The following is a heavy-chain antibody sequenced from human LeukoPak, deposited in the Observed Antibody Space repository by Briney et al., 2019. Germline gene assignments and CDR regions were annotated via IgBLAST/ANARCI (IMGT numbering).Heavy chain of an antibody. Sequence: GWSLRLSCAASGFTFGSYGMSWVRQAPGKGLEWVSFITPNANRTSYADSVEGRFTISRDNPRSTLYMQMNSLRDEDTAIYYCAIMHGYYDGSGYWVQWGQGTLVTVSS. J-gene: IGHJ1*01. CDR2: ITPNANRT. CDR3: AIMHGYYDGSGYWVQ. V-gene: IGHV3-23*01. CDR1: GFTFGSYG. D-gene: IGHD3-22*01.